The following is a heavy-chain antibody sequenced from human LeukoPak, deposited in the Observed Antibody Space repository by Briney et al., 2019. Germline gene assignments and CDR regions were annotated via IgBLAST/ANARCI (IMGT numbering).Heavy chain of an antibody. CDR2: IYYSGST. D-gene: IGHD6-19*01. CDR1: GGSISSSSYY. J-gene: IGHJ4*02. Sequence: SETLSLTCTVSGGSISSSSYYWGWIRQPPGKGLEWIGSIYYSGSTYYNPSLKSRVTISVDTSKNQFSLKLSSVTAADTAVYYCATDTRGYSSGWYSAYWGQGTLVTVSS. V-gene: IGHV4-39*07. CDR3: ATDTRGYSSGWYSAY.